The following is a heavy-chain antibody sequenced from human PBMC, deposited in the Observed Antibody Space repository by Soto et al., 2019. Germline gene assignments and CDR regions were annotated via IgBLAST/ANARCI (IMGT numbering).Heavy chain of an antibody. CDR1: GYTFTSYA. V-gene: IGHV1-3*01. CDR3: ARTTRXIVVVPAAMKGLAY. D-gene: IGHD2-2*01. J-gene: IGHJ4*02. CDR2: INAGNGNT. Sequence: ASVKVSCKASGYTFTSYAMHWVRQAPGQRLEWMGWINAGNGNTKYSQKFQGRVTITRDTSASTAYMELSSLRSEDTAVYYCARTTRXIVVVPAAMKGLAYWGQGTLVTVSS.